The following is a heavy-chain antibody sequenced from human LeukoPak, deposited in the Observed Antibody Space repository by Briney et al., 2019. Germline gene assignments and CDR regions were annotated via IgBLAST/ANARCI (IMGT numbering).Heavy chain of an antibody. Sequence: PGGSLRLSCAASGFTFSSYGMHWVRQAPGKGLEWVAFIRYDGSKKYYADSVKGRFTISRDNSKNTLYLQMNSLRAEDTAVYYCAKDRPSYYYGSGSVDYWGQGTLVTVSS. D-gene: IGHD3-10*01. V-gene: IGHV3-30*02. CDR2: IRYDGSKK. CDR3: AKDRPSYYYGSGSVDY. J-gene: IGHJ4*02. CDR1: GFTFSSYG.